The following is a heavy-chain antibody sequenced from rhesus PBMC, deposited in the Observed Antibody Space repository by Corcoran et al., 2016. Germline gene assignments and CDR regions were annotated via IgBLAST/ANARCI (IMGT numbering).Heavy chain of an antibody. Sequence: GESGAGLVQPGGALRLSCAASGFTFSNSWKSWVRQAPGKGLEGVALIKRKADGETADYAASVKGRLTISRDDSKNTLYLQMNSLKTDDTAVYYCTTDHIDFWSGSTRYFDYWGQGVLVTVSS. J-gene: IGHJ4*01. CDR1: GFTFSNSW. CDR2: IKRKADGETA. V-gene: IGHV3-30*02. D-gene: IGHD3-3*01. CDR3: TTDHIDFWSGSTRYFDY.